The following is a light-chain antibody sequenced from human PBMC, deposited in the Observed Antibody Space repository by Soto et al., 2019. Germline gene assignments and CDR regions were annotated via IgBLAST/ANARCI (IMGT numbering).Light chain of an antibody. V-gene: IGKV3-20*01. CDR3: HQYGYSPNT. CDR1: RSINSRY. Sequence: EIVLTQSPGTLSLSQGERATLSCRASRSINSRYLAWYQQKPGQAPRLLIYGASSRATGIPDRFSGSGSGTDFTLTISRLEPEDFAVYHCHQYGYSPNTFGQGTKLEIK. CDR2: GAS. J-gene: IGKJ2*01.